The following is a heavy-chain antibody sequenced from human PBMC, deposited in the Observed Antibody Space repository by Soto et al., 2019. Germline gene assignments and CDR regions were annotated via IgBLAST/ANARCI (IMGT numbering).Heavy chain of an antibody. CDR3: AAGRWLQPFDY. J-gene: IGHJ4*02. D-gene: IGHD5-12*01. V-gene: IGHV4-30-4*01. CDR2: IYYSGST. CDR1: GGSISSGDYY. Sequence: TLSLTCTVSGGSISSGDYYWSWIRQPPGKGLEWIGYIYYSGSTYYNPSLKSRVTISVDTSKNQFSLKLSSVTAADTAVYYCAAGRWLQPFDYWGQGTLVTVSS.